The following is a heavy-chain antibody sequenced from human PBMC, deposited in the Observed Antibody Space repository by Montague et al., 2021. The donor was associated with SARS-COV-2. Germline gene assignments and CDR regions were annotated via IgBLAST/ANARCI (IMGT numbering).Heavy chain of an antibody. J-gene: IGHJ4*02. CDR2: TYYRSKWYN. CDR1: GDSVSSIIAT. D-gene: IGHD2-2*01. Sequence: CAISGDSVSSIIATWNWIRQSPSRGLEWLGRTYYRSKWYNDYAEXVKSRITIDPDTSKHQFSLHLNSVTPEDTAVYYCARIPVGSKYYFDFWGQGTLVTVSS. CDR3: ARIPVGSKYYFDF. V-gene: IGHV6-1*01.